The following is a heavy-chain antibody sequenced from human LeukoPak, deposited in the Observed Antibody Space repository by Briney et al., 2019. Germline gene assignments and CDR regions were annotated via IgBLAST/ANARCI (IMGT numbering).Heavy chain of an antibody. CDR1: GFTFSSYG. Sequence: GRSLRLSCAASGFTFSSYGMHWVRQAPGKGLEWVAVIWYDGSNKYYADSVKGRFTISRDNSKNTLYLKMNSLRAEGTAVYYCARNLRPITMVRGVIIPVFDPWGQGTLVTVSS. V-gene: IGHV3-33*01. J-gene: IGHJ5*02. D-gene: IGHD3-10*01. CDR2: IWYDGSNK. CDR3: ARNLRPITMVRGVIIPVFDP.